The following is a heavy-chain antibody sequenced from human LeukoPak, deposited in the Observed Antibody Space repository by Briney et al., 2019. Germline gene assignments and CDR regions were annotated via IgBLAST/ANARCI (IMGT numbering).Heavy chain of an antibody. CDR2: IYYSGST. CDR3: AREAVGATTRIFDY. Sequence: SETLSLTCTVSGRSISSYYWSWIRQPPGKGLEWIGYIYYSGSTNYNPSLKSRVTISVDTSKNQFSLKLSSVTAADTAVYYCAREAVGATTRIFDYWGQGTLVTVSS. D-gene: IGHD1-26*01. J-gene: IGHJ4*02. V-gene: IGHV4-59*01. CDR1: GRSISSYY.